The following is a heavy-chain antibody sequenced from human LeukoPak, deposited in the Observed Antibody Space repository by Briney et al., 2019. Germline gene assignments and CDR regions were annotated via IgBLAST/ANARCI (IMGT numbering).Heavy chain of an antibody. J-gene: IGHJ4*02. CDR3: TRGGGVGY. CDR1: GFSFSTSW. D-gene: IGHD3-16*01. CDR2: INTDGSDT. V-gene: IGHV3-74*01. Sequence: GGSLRLSCVASGFSFSTSWMHWVRQAPGKGLVWVSHINTDGSDTDYADSAKGRFTISRDNAKNTLYLQMNNLRTEDTAVYYCTRGGGVGYWGQGTLVTVSS.